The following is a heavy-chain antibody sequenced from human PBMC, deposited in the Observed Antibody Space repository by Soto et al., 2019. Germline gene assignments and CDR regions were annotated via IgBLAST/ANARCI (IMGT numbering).Heavy chain of an antibody. Sequence: GASVKVSCKASGYTFTSYAIHWVRQAPGQRLEWMGWINAGNGNTKYSQKSQGRVTITRDTSASTAYMELSSLRSEDTAVYYCARIPYVATIPPYWGQGTLVTVSS. CDR2: INAGNGNT. CDR1: GYTFTSYA. D-gene: IGHD5-12*01. CDR3: ARIPYVATIPPY. V-gene: IGHV1-3*01. J-gene: IGHJ4*02.